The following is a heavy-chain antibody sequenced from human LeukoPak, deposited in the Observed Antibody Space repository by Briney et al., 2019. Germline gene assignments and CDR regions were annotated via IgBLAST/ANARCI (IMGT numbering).Heavy chain of an antibody. CDR3: AKAEDSVVVVAAVDV. Sequence: GGSLRLSCAASGFTFSSYGMHWVRQAPGKGLEWVAVISYDGSNKYFADSVKGRFTISRDNSKNTLYLQMNSLRAEDTAVYYCAKAEDSVVVVAAVDVWGQGTTVTVSS. D-gene: IGHD2-15*01. J-gene: IGHJ6*02. CDR2: ISYDGSNK. CDR1: GFTFSSYG. V-gene: IGHV3-30*18.